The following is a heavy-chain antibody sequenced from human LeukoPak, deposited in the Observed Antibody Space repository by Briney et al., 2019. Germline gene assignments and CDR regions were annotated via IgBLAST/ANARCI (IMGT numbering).Heavy chain of an antibody. CDR1: GGTFSSYA. Sequence: SVKVSCKASGGTFSSYAISWVRQAPGQGLEWMGGIIPIFGTANYAQKFQGRVTITADESASTAYMELSSLRSEDTAVYYCARDGIELGSGNFYSNGMDVWGQGTTVTVSS. V-gene: IGHV1-69*13. CDR3: ARDGIELGSGNFYSNGMDV. J-gene: IGHJ6*02. D-gene: IGHD3-10*01. CDR2: IIPIFGTA.